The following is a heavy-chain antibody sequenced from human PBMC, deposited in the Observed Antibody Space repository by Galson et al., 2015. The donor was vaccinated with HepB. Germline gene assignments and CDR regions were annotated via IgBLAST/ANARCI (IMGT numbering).Heavy chain of an antibody. Sequence: SVKVSCKASGDTSSGYGFSWVRQAPGQGLEWMGRTIPTFAITTYAQSFQGRLTITADKSTNTAYMELSGLRSEDTAMYYCARCGGSCQSPYFDHWGQGTLVIVSS. V-gene: IGHV1-69*04. D-gene: IGHD2-15*01. J-gene: IGHJ4*02. CDR3: ARCGGSCQSPYFDH. CDR1: GDTSSGYG. CDR2: TIPTFAIT.